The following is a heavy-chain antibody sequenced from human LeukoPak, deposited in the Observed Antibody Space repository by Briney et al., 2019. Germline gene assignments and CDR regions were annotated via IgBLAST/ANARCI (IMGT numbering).Heavy chain of an antibody. Sequence: ASVKVSCKASGYTFTGYYMHWVRQAPGQGLEWMGRINPNSGGTMYAQKFQGRVTMTRDTSISTAYMELSRLRSDDTAVYYCARAQGYGDYQAGAFDIWGQGTMVTVSS. J-gene: IGHJ3*02. CDR1: GYTFTGYY. V-gene: IGHV1-2*06. CDR3: ARAQGYGDYQAGAFDI. D-gene: IGHD4-17*01. CDR2: INPNSGGT.